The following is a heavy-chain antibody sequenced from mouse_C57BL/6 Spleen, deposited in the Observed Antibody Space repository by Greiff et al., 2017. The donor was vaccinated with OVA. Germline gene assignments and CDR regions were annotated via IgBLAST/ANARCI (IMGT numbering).Heavy chain of an antibody. Sequence: EVKLMESEGGLVQPGSSMKLSCTASGFTFSDYYMAWVRQVPEKGLEWVANINYDGSSTYYLDSLKSRFIISRDNAKNILYLQMSSLKSEDTATYYCARDSYSNYGYFDVWGTGTTVTVSS. D-gene: IGHD2-5*01. CDR3: ARDSYSNYGYFDV. J-gene: IGHJ1*03. CDR2: INYDGSST. CDR1: GFTFSDYY. V-gene: IGHV5-16*01.